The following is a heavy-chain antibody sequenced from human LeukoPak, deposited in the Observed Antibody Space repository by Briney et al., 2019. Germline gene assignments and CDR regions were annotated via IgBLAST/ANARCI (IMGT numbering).Heavy chain of an antibody. CDR2: IYYSGST. Sequence: PSETLSLTCTVSGGSISSYYWSWIRQPPGKGLEWIGYIYYSGSTNYNPSLKSRVTISVDTSKNQFSLKLRSVTAADTAVYYRARHGFYSNYVDYWGQGTLVTVSS. CDR3: ARHGFYSNYVDY. J-gene: IGHJ4*02. V-gene: IGHV4-59*08. D-gene: IGHD4-11*01. CDR1: GGSISSYY.